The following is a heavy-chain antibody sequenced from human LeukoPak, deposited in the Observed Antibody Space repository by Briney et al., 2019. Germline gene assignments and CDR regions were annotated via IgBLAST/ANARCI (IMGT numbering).Heavy chain of an antibody. Sequence: SETLSLTCAVYGGSFSGYYWSRIRQPPGKGLEWIGEINHSGSTNYNPSLKSRVTISVDTSKNQFSLKLSSVTAADTAVYYCARGSSWGYVWGSYRRPLFFDYWGQGTLVTVSS. CDR1: GGSFSGYY. D-gene: IGHD3-16*02. CDR3: ARGSSWGYVWGSYRRPLFFDY. V-gene: IGHV4-34*01. CDR2: INHSGST. J-gene: IGHJ4*02.